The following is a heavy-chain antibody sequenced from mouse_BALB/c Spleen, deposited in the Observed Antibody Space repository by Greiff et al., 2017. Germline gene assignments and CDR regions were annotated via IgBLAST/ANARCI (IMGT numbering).Heavy chain of an antibody. CDR3: ARRGITTVVDAMDY. CDR1: GYTFTSYT. Sequence: QVQLQQSGAELARPGASVKMSCKASGYTFTSYTMHWVKQRPGQGLEWIGYINPSSGYTNYNQKFKDKATLTADKSSSTAYMQLSSLTSEDSAVYYCARRGITTVVDAMDYWGQGTSVTVSS. CDR2: INPSSGYT. D-gene: IGHD1-1*01. J-gene: IGHJ4*01. V-gene: IGHV1-4*01.